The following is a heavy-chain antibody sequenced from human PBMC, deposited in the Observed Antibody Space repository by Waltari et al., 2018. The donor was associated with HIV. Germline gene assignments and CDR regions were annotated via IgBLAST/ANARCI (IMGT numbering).Heavy chain of an antibody. CDR1: GFKFEDYA. V-gene: IGHV3-9*01. CDR3: SRGPMYNWFDP. CDR2: ISWHSTRI. J-gene: IGHJ5*02. Sequence: EVQLVESGGGLVQPGRSLRLSCTASGFKFEDYAMHWVRQPPGKGLEWVSSISWHSTRITYADSVKGRFTISRDNAKKSLYLQMDSLRPEDTAFYYCSRGPMYNWFDPWGQGTLVTVSS. D-gene: IGHD3-10*02.